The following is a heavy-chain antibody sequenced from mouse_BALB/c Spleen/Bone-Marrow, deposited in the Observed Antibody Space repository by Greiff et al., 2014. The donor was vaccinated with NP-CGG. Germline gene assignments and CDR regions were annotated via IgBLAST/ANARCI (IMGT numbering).Heavy chain of an antibody. CDR3: ARDMGGLLFDS. J-gene: IGHJ2*01. CDR1: GFAFTDYY. Sequence: EVQLVESGGGLVQPGGSLRLSCATSGFAFTDYYMNWVRQPPGKALEWLAFIRNKAYGYTTEYSASVKGRFTISRDNSQNILYLQMSPLRAEDSATYYWARDMGGLLFDSWGQGTPLSVSS. CDR2: IRNKAYGYTT. V-gene: IGHV7-3*02. D-gene: IGHD1-1*01.